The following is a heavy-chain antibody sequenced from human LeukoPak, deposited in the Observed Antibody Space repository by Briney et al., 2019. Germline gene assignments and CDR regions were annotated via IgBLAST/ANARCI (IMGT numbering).Heavy chain of an antibody. CDR3: AREKQSGGTPFDY. CDR2: ISYDGNNK. D-gene: IGHD1-26*01. V-gene: IGHV3-30*04. J-gene: IGHJ4*02. Sequence: QPGRSLRLSCAASGFTLSSFAMHWVRQAPGKGLEWVAVISYDGNNKYYADSVKGRFTVSRDNSKDTLYLQMNSLRDEDTAVYYCAREKQSGGTPFDYWGQGSLVTVSS. CDR1: GFTLSSFA.